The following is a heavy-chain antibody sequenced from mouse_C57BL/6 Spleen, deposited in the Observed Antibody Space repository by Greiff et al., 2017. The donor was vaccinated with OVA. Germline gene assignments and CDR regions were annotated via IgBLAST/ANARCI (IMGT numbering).Heavy chain of an antibody. V-gene: IGHV1-18*01. CDR2: INPNNGGT. D-gene: IGHD1-1*01. Sequence: VQLKESGPELVKPGASVKIPCKASGYTFTDYNMDWVKQSHGKSLEWIGDINPNNGGTIYNQKFKGKATLTVDKSSSTAYMELRSLTSADTAVYYGAIGDYYGSSYDNAKDYWGQGTSVTVSS. CDR1: GYTFTDYN. J-gene: IGHJ4*01. CDR3: AIGDYYGSSYDNAKDY.